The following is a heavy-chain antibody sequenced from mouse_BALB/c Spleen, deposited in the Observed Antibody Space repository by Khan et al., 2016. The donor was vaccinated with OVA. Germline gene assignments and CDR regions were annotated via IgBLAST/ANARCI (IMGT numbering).Heavy chain of an antibody. CDR1: GHTFTNYG. CDR2: INTYTGEP. V-gene: IGHV9-3-1*01. D-gene: IGHD1-1*01. CDR3: ARPHYVSYAMDN. J-gene: IGHJ4*01. Sequence: QIQLVQSGPELKKPGETVKISCKASGHTFTNYGMHWVKQPPGKGLKWMGWINTYTGEPTYADDFNGRFAFSLETSASTAYLQINNLKSEDTATFFCARPHYVSYAMDNWGQGTSVTVSS.